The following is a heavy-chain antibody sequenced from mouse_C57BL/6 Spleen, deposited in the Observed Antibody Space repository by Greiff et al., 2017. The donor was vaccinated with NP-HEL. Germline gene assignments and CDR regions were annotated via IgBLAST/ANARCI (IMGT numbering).Heavy chain of an antibody. J-gene: IGHJ4*01. CDR3: ARAHLLWSYAMDY. D-gene: IGHD2-1*01. V-gene: IGHV1-64*01. CDR1: GYTFTSYW. Sequence: QVQLQQPGAELVKPGASVKLSCKASGYTFTSYWMHWVKQRPGQGLEWIGMIHPNSGSTNYNEKFKSKATLTVDKSSSTAYMQLSSLTSEDSAVYYCARAHLLWSYAMDYWGQGTSVTVSS. CDR2: IHPNSGST.